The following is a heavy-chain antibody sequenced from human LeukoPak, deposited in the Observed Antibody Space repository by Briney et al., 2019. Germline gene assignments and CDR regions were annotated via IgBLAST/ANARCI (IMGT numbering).Heavy chain of an antibody. CDR2: MNPNSGNT. CDR1: GYTFTSYD. D-gene: IGHD2-2*01. V-gene: IGHV1-8*01. Sequence: ASVKVSCKASGYTFTSYDINWVRQATGQGLEWMGWMNPNSGNTGYAQKFQGKVTMTRNTSISTAYMELSSLRSEDTAVYYCAKVPAKYCSSTSCPGGGLDYWGQGTLVTVSS. CDR3: AKVPAKYCSSTSCPGGGLDY. J-gene: IGHJ4*02.